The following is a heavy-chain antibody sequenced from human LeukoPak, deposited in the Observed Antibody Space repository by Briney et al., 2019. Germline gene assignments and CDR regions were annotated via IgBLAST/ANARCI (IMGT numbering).Heavy chain of an antibody. J-gene: IGHJ4*02. V-gene: IGHV4-38-2*02. D-gene: IGHD6-19*01. Sequence: SETLSLTCTVSGYSISSGYYWGWIRQPPGKGLEWIGNIYHTGTTYYNPSLKSRVTISVDTSKNHFSLKLSSVTAADTAVYYCARGINRIAVADWGQGTLVTVSS. CDR2: IYHTGTT. CDR3: ARGINRIAVAD. CDR1: GYSISSGYY.